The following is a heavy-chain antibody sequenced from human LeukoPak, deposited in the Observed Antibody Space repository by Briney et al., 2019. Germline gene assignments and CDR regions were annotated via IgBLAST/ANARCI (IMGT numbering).Heavy chain of an antibody. CDR3: ARHGYCSGGSCYGSGNWFDP. D-gene: IGHD2-15*01. Sequence: SETLSLTCTVSGGSISSYYWSWIRQPPGKGRECIGYIYTNGSTNYNPSLKSRVTISVDTSKNQFSLKLSSVTAADTAVYYCARHGYCSGGSCYGSGNWFDPWGQGTLVTVSS. V-gene: IGHV4-4*09. CDR2: IYTNGST. J-gene: IGHJ5*02. CDR1: GGSISSYY.